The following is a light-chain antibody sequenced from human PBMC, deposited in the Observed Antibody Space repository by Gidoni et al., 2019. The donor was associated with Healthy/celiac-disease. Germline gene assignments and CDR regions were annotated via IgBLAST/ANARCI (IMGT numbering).Light chain of an antibody. Sequence: EIVLTQSPATLSWSPGERATLSGRASQSVSSSYLAWYQQKPGQAPRLLIYGASSRATGIPDRFSGRGSGTDFTLTISRLEPEDFAVYYCQQYGSSPRSFGQGTKLEIK. CDR1: QSVSSSY. V-gene: IGKV3-20*01. CDR2: GAS. J-gene: IGKJ2*04. CDR3: QQYGSSPRS.